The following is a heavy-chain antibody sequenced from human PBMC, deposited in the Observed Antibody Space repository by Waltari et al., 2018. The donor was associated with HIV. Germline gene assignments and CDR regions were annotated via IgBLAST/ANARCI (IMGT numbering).Heavy chain of an antibody. CDR2: ISGSGGST. V-gene: IGHV3-23*01. Sequence: EVQLLESGGGLVQPGGSLRLSCAASGFTFEGYAMTWVRLAPGKGRVWVSGISGSGGSTFYAYSVKGRFAISRDNSKNTLYLQMNTLRAEDTAVYYCAKVRGSGSDYWGQGAQVTVSS. CDR1: GFTFEGYA. CDR3: AKVRGSGSDY. D-gene: IGHD3-10*01. J-gene: IGHJ4*02.